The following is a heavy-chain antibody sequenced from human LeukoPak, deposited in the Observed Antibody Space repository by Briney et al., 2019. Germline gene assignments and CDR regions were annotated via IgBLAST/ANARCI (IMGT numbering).Heavy chain of an antibody. CDR2: ISGSGGST. V-gene: IGHV3-23*01. J-gene: IGHJ5*02. CDR1: GFSFRDYA. CDR3: AKDWVITIRGWFDG. D-gene: IGHD1-14*01. Sequence: QAGGSLRLSCAASGFSFRDYAMHWVRQPPGKGLEWVSGISGSGGSTFYPDSVKGRFTISRDNSRNTVYLEVNSLRAEDTAVYYCAKDWVITIRGWFDGWGQGTLITVSS.